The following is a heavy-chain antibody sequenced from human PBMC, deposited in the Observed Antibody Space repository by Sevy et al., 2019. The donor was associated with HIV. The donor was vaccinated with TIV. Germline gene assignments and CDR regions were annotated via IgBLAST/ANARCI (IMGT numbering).Heavy chain of an antibody. CDR1: GGSFSGYY. CDR2: INHSGST. D-gene: IGHD6-19*01. CDR3: ARVKGIAVAGTGGLDV. V-gene: IGHV4-34*01. J-gene: IGHJ6*02. Sequence: SETLSLTCAVYGGSFSGYYWSWIRQPPGKGLEWIGEINHSGSTNCNSSLKSRVTISVDTSKNQFSLKLSSVTAADTALYYCARVKGIAVAGTGGLDVWGQGTTVTVSS.